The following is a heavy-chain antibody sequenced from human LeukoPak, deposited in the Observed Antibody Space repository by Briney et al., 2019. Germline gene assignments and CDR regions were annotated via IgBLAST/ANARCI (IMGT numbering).Heavy chain of an antibody. CDR2: IIPIFGTA. J-gene: IGHJ6*02. D-gene: IGHD5-24*01. CDR3: VARDGYNYDPLYYGMDV. CDR1: GGTFSSYA. V-gene: IGHV1-69*13. Sequence: SVKVSCKASGGTFSSYAISWVRQAPGQGLEWMGGIIPIFGTANYVQKFQGRVTITADESTSTAYMELSSLRSEDTAVYYCVARDGYNYDPLYYGMDVWGQGTTVTVSS.